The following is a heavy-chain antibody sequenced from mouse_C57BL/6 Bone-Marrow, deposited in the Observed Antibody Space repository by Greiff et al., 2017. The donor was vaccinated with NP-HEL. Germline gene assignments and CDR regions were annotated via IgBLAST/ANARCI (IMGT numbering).Heavy chain of an antibody. D-gene: IGHD1-1*01. CDR3: ARHGSSPFAY. Sequence: QVQLQQPGAELVKPGASVKLSCKASGSTFTSYWMQWVKQRPGQGLEWIGEIDPSDSYTNYNQKFKGKATLTVDTSSSTAYMQLSSLTSEDSAVYYCARHGSSPFAYWGQGTLVTVSA. V-gene: IGHV1-50*01. CDR2: IDPSDSYT. CDR1: GSTFTSYW. J-gene: IGHJ3*01.